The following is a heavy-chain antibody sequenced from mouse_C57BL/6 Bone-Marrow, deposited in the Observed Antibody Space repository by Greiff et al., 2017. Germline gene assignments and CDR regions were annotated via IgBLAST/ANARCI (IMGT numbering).Heavy chain of an antibody. Sequence: EVHLVESGGDLVKPGGSLKLSCAASGFTFSSYGMSWVRQTPDKRLEWVATISSGGSYTYYPDSVKGRFTISRDNAKNTLYLQMSSLKSEDTAMYYGARPNYYYGSSYLDYWGQGTTLTVSS. CDR1: GFTFSSYG. CDR2: ISSGGSYT. J-gene: IGHJ2*01. D-gene: IGHD1-1*01. CDR3: ARPNYYYGSSYLDY. V-gene: IGHV5-6*01.